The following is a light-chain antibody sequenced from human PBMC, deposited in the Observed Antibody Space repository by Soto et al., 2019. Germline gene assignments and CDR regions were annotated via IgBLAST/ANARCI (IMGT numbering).Light chain of an antibody. CDR2: GSS. J-gene: IGKJ4*01. V-gene: IGKV3-11*01. CDR3: QERSNWPPGLT. Sequence: EIVLTQSPATLSLSPGERATLSCRASQSVSSYLAWYQQKPGQAPRLLIYGSSNRATGIPARFSGSGSATDVTLTISSLESEDFAVYYCQERSNWPPGLTFGGGTKVEIK. CDR1: QSVSSY.